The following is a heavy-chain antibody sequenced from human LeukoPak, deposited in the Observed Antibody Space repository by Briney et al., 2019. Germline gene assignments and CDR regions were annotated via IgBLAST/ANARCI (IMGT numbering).Heavy chain of an antibody. V-gene: IGHV3-21*01. CDR3: ARDRENYYDILTGYPGFDY. D-gene: IGHD3-9*01. Sequence: GGSLRLSCAASGFTFSSNWMTWVRQAPGKGLEWVSSISSSSSYIYYADSVKGRFTISRDNAKNSLYLQMNSLRAEDTAVYYCARDRENYYDILTGYPGFDYWGQGTLVTVSS. CDR1: GFTFSSNW. CDR2: ISSSSSYI. J-gene: IGHJ4*02.